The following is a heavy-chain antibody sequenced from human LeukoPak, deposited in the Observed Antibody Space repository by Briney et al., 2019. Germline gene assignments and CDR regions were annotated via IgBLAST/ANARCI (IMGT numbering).Heavy chain of an antibody. J-gene: IGHJ5*02. CDR2: INPSGGST. CDR3: AGDRSSTSWFDP. D-gene: IGHD2-2*01. Sequence: ASMNVSCKASGYTFTSYYMHWVRQAPGQGLEWMGIINPSGGSTSYAQKFQGRVTMTRDTSTSTVYMELSSLRSEDTAVYYCAGDRSSTSWFDPWGQGTLVTVSS. CDR1: GYTFTSYY. V-gene: IGHV1-46*01.